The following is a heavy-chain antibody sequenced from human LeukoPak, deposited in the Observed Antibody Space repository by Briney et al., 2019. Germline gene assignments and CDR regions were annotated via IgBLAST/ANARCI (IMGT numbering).Heavy chain of an antibody. D-gene: IGHD3-22*01. CDR3: ARMGVSYYYDSTTYYPIAFDV. J-gene: IGHJ3*01. V-gene: IGHV4-38-2*02. Sequence: SETLSLTCTVSGYSISGGYYWGWIRRSPERVLEWIATIFHSGSIYYNPSLKSRVTLSVDTSKNQFSPKLNSVSAADTAVYYCARMGVSYYYDSTTYYPIAFDVWGQGTMVTVSS. CDR1: GYSISGGYY. CDR2: IFHSGSI.